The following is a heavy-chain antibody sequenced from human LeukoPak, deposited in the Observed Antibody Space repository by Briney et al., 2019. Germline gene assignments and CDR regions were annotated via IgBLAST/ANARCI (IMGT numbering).Heavy chain of an antibody. Sequence: SETLSLTCTVSGGSISSGNDYWNWIRQPAGKGLEWIGRIYSSGRTNYNPSLKSRVTISVDTSKNQFSLKLSSVTAADTAVYYCARRGRWGYYYMDVWGKGTTVTISS. J-gene: IGHJ6*03. V-gene: IGHV4-61*02. CDR2: IYSSGRT. D-gene: IGHD3-16*01. CDR1: GGSISSGNDY. CDR3: ARRGRWGYYYMDV.